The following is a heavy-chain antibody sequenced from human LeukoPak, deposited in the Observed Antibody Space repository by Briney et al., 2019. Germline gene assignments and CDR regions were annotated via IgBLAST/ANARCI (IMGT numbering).Heavy chain of an antibody. D-gene: IGHD5-24*01. CDR3: AKRDDSNYALDY. CDR2: ISASGRSA. V-gene: IGHV3-23*01. CDR1: GFTFSNYA. J-gene: IGHJ4*02. Sequence: GGSLRLSCAASGFTFSNYAMSWVRQAPGKGLEWVSSISASGRSAYYSDSVEGRFTISRDNSKNTLYLQVIPLRAEDTAVYYCAKRDDSNYALDYWGQGTLVTVSS.